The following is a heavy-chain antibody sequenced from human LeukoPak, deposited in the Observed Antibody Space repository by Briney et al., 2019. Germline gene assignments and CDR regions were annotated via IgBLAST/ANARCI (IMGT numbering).Heavy chain of an antibody. CDR2: INSDGSST. Sequence: GRSLTLSCAASGFTFSSYWMHWVRQAPGKGLVWVSRINSDGSSTSYADSVKGRFTISRDNAKNTLYLQMNSLRAEDTAVYYCARFGDGYNRVDYCGQGTLVTVSS. CDR1: GFTFSSYW. J-gene: IGHJ4*02. CDR3: ARFGDGYNRVDY. V-gene: IGHV3-74*01. D-gene: IGHD5-24*01.